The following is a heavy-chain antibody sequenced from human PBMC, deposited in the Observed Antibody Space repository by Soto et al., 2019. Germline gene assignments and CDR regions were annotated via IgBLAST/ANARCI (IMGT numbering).Heavy chain of an antibody. V-gene: IGHV1-18*01. J-gene: IGHJ4*02. CDR3: ARGPSYSDSYFDH. CDR1: GYTFTSYG. Sequence: ASVKVSCKASGYTFTSYGISWVRQAPGQGLEWMGWISAYNGNTMYYADSVEGRFTISRDNSKNTVYLQMNSLRLEDTAVYYCARGPSYSDSYFDHWGQGTLVTVSS. CDR2: ISAYNGNT. D-gene: IGHD4-17*01.